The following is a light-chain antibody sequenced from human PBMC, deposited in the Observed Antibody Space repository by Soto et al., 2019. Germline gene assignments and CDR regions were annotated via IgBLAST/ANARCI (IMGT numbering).Light chain of an antibody. V-gene: IGKV1-5*03. CDR3: QQYNSYPWT. J-gene: IGKJ1*01. CDR1: QTISSW. Sequence: DIQITQSPSTLSGSVGDRFTITCPASQTISSWLAWYQQKPGKAPKLLIYKASSLESGVPSRFRGSGSGTEFTLTISSLQPDDFETYYCQQYNSYPWTFGQGTKVDIK. CDR2: KAS.